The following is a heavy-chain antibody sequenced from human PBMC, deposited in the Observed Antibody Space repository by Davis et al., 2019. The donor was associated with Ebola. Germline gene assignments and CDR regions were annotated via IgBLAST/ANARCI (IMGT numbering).Heavy chain of an antibody. Sequence: MPSETLSLTCTVSGGSVSSGSYYWSWIRQPPGKGLEWIGYIYYSGSTNYNPSLKSRVTISVDTSKNQFSLKLSSVTAADTAVYYCARDRSVYYYGSGSYYGLRYWGQGTLVTVSS. CDR2: IYYSGST. J-gene: IGHJ4*02. CDR3: ARDRSVYYYGSGSYYGLRY. D-gene: IGHD3-10*01. V-gene: IGHV4-61*01. CDR1: GGSVSSGSYY.